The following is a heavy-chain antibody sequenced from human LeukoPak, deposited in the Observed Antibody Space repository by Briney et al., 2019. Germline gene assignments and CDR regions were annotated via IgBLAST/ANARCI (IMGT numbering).Heavy chain of an antibody. J-gene: IGHJ4*02. CDR1: GYTFTGYY. D-gene: IGHD3-10*01. Sequence: GASVKVSCKAPGYTFTGYYMHWVRQAPGQGLEWMGWINPSSGGTNYAQKFQGRVTMTRDTSISTAYMELSRLRSDDTAVYYCARSKSWAFDYWGQGTLVTVSS. CDR3: ARSKSWAFDY. CDR2: INPSSGGT. V-gene: IGHV1-2*02.